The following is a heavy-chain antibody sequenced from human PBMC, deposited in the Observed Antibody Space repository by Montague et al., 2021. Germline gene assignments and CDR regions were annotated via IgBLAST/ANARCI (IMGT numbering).Heavy chain of an antibody. Sequence: YLRLSCAASGFTFSNYWMHWVRQAPGKGLVWVSHIKYDGSRTGYADSVKGRFTISRDNAKNTLCLQMNSLRVDDTAVYYCARSAFAAALDPRGQGTLVTVSS. J-gene: IGHJ5*02. CDR1: GFTFSNYW. CDR3: ARSAFAAALDP. CDR2: IKYDGSRT. D-gene: IGHD6-25*01. V-gene: IGHV3-74*01.